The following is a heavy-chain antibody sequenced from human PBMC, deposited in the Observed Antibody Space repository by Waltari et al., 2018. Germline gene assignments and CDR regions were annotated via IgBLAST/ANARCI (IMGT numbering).Heavy chain of an antibody. CDR1: GGSISSSSYY. D-gene: IGHD3-10*01. J-gene: IGHJ3*02. CDR2: IYYSGST. Sequence: QVQLQESGPGLVKPSETLSLTCTVSGGSISSSSYYWGWLRQPPGKGLEWIGSIYYSGSTYYNPSLKSRVTISVDTSKNQFSLKLSSVTAADTAVYYCARSLSTGYYGSGSYFHAFDIWGQGTMVTVSS. V-gene: IGHV4-39*07. CDR3: ARSLSTGYYGSGSYFHAFDI.